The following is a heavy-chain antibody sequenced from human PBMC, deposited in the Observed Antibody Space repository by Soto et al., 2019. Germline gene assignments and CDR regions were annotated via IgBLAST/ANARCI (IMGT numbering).Heavy chain of an antibody. CDR1: GGSIISSSYY. V-gene: IGHV4-39*01. D-gene: IGHD3-10*01. J-gene: IGHJ4*02. Sequence: ASETLCLTSTVSGGSIISSSYYWGWIRQPPGKGLEWIGRIYYSGSTYYNPSLKSRVTISVDTSKNQFSLKLSSVTAADTDVYYCATLWGQDWGRGTLVTVSS. CDR2: IYYSGST. CDR3: ATLWGQD.